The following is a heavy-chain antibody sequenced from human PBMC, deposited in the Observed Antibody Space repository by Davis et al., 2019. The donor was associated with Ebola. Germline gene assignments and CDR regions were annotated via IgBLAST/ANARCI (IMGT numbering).Heavy chain of an antibody. CDR2: INPHNGNT. CDR1: GYTFTNYG. J-gene: IGHJ4*02. Sequence: ASVKVSCKASGYTFTNYGITWVRQAPGQGLEWMGWINPHNGNTNYAQNVQGRVTMTTDTSTSTAYMEMRSLRSDDTAVYYCARDLVSGWYICDSWGQGTLVSVSS. V-gene: IGHV1-18*04. CDR3: ARDLVSGWYICDS. D-gene: IGHD6-19*01.